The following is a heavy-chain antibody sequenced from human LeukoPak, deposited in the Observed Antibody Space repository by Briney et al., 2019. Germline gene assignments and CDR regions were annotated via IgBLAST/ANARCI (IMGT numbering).Heavy chain of an antibody. V-gene: IGHV1-18*01. CDR3: AINKGYRNSYGYEFYFDY. CDR2: ISAYNGNT. Sequence: ASVKVSCKASGYTFTSYGISWVRQAPGQGLEWMGWISAYNGNTNYAQKFQGRVTMTEDTSTDTAYMELSSLRSEDTAVYYCAINKGYRNSYGYEFYFDYWGQGTLVTVSS. D-gene: IGHD5-18*01. CDR1: GYTFTSYG. J-gene: IGHJ4*02.